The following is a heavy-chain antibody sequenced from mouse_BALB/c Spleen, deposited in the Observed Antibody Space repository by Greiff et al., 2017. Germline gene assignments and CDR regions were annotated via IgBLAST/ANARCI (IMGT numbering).Heavy chain of an antibody. V-gene: IGHV5-9-4*01. J-gene: IGHJ2*01. CDR3: ARDYYGSSYYFDY. CDR2: ISSGGSYT. CDR1: GFTFSSYA. Sequence: EVNVVESGGGLVKPGGSLKLSCAASGFTFSSYAMSWVRQSPEKRLEWVAEISSGGSYTYYPDTVTGRFTISRDNAKNTLYLEMSSLRSEDTAMYYCARDYYGSSYYFDYWGQGTTLTVSS. D-gene: IGHD1-1*01.